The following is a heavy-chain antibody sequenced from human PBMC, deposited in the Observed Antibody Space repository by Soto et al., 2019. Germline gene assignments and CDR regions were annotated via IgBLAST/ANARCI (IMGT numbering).Heavy chain of an antibody. D-gene: IGHD2-15*01. V-gene: IGHV4-61*01. CDR1: GDSVSSGSYD. Sequence: SETLSLTCTVSGDSVSSGSYDWSWIRQPPGKGLEWLGYIYYSGDTHYNPSLNSPITMSVDTSKNQFSLRLSSVTAADTAVYYCARGVLGGGSYGIGDDYWGQGTLVTVSS. CDR2: IYYSGDT. J-gene: IGHJ4*02. CDR3: ARGVLGGGSYGIGDDY.